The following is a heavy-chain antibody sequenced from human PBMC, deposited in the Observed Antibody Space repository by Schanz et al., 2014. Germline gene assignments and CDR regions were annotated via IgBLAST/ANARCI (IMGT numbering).Heavy chain of an antibody. Sequence: EVQLVESGGGLVKPGGSLRLSCVASGFPFSTYSIHWVRQAPGKGLEWVSAISGSGETTYYADSVKGRFTISRDNSKNALYLQMNSLRAEDTAVYYCTRAASNYYDASGYYESFSALEIWGQGTMVTVSS. D-gene: IGHD3-22*01. J-gene: IGHJ3*02. CDR1: GFPFSTYS. CDR3: TRAASNYYDASGYYESFSALEI. V-gene: IGHV3-23*04. CDR2: ISGSGETT.